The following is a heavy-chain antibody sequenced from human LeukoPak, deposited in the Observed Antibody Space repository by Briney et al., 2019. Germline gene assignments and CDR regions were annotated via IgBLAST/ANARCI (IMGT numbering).Heavy chain of an antibody. CDR3: AKDHGYSSGWYRAFFDY. V-gene: IGHV3-23*01. D-gene: IGHD6-19*01. Sequence: TGGSLRLSCAASGFTFNTYAMSWVRQAPGKGLEWVSTISRSGGSTFYADSVKGRFTISRDNSKNTLYLQMNSLRAEDTAVYYCAKDHGYSSGWYRAFFDYWGQGTLVTVSS. CDR1: GFTFNTYA. CDR2: ISRSGGST. J-gene: IGHJ4*02.